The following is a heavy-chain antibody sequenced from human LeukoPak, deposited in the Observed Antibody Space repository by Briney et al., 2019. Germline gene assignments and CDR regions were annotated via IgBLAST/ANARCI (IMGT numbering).Heavy chain of an antibody. Sequence: GGSLRLSCAASGFTFSSYWMSWVRRAPGKGLEWVANIKQDGGEKYYVDSVKGRFTISRDNAKNSLYLQMNSLRPEDTAVYYCAGRGDGNLYYFDHLGQGTLVTASS. CDR2: IKQDGGEK. CDR1: GFTFSSYW. J-gene: IGHJ4*02. CDR3: AGRGDGNLYYFDH. V-gene: IGHV3-7*04. D-gene: IGHD5-24*01.